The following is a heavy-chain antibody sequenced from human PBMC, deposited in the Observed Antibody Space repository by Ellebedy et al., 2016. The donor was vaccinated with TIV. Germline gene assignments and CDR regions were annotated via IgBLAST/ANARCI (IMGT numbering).Heavy chain of an antibody. CDR2: FDPEDGET. Sequence: ASVKVSCXVSGYTLTELSMHWVRQAPGKGLEWMGGFDPEDGETIYAQKFQGRVTMTEDTSTDTAYMELSSLRSEDTAVYYCATDLYSSGWYSFYWGQGTLVTVSS. J-gene: IGHJ4*02. CDR1: GYTLTELS. CDR3: ATDLYSSGWYSFY. V-gene: IGHV1-24*01. D-gene: IGHD6-19*01.